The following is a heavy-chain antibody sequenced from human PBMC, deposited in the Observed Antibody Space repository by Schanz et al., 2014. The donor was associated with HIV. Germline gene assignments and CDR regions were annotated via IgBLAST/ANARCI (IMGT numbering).Heavy chain of an antibody. CDR3: VKDFTDSKGGFDC. D-gene: IGHD1-26*01. CDR1: GFNLDDFA. V-gene: IGHV3-9*01. CDR2: ITWNNKVV. J-gene: IGHJ4*02. Sequence: EVQLAESGGGLVQPGRSLRLSCAASGFNLDDFAMHWVRQSPGKGLEWVSGITWNNKVVAYADSVKGRFSISRDTANKSLHLHMTNLKVEDTAFYYCVKDFTDSKGGFDCWGQGALVIVSS.